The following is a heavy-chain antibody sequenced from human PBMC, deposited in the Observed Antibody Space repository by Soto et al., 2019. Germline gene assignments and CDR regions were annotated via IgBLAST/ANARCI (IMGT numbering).Heavy chain of an antibody. D-gene: IGHD3-10*01. Sequence: PGGSLRLSCAASGFTFSSYSMNWVRQAPGKGLEWVSYISSSSRTIYYADSVKGRFTISRDNAKNSLYLQMNSLRAEDTAVYYCARASKYYGSGSADAFDIWGQGTMVTVSS. CDR3: ARASKYYGSGSADAFDI. J-gene: IGHJ3*02. CDR2: ISSSSRTI. CDR1: GFTFSSYS. V-gene: IGHV3-48*01.